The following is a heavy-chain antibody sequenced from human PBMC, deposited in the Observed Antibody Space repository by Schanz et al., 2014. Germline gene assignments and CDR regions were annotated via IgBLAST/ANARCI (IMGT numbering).Heavy chain of an antibody. CDR2: INAHTGNT. V-gene: IGHV1-18*01. CDR3: ARVHIATYNYNSPGAFDI. CDR1: GYIFGSHG. J-gene: IGHJ3*02. D-gene: IGHD1-20*01. Sequence: QLMQSGSEVRKPGASVKVSCKASGYIFGSHGMTWVRQAPGQGPELMGWINAHTGNTQYAQKFQGRVNMTRDTVTTTVHLELTRMRTDDTANYYCARVHIATYNYNSPGAFDIWGRGTRVTGSS.